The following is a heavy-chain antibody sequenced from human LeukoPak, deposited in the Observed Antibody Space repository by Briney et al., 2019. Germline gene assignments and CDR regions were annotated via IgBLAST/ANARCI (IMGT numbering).Heavy chain of an antibody. CDR2: IYYSGST. Sequence: SETLSLTCTVSGGSITSYYWSWIRQPPGKGLEWIGYIYYSGSTNYNPSLKSRVTISVDTSKKQFSLELRSVTAADTAVYYCARDNGNKYYFDYWGQGTLVTVSS. J-gene: IGHJ4*02. V-gene: IGHV4-59*12. CDR3: ARDNGNKYYFDY. D-gene: IGHD2-8*01. CDR1: GGSITSYY.